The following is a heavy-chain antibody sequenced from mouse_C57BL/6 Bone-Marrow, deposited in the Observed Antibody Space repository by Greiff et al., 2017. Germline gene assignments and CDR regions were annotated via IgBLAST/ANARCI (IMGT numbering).Heavy chain of an antibody. CDR3: ARRANYSNYGEN. D-gene: IGHD2-5*01. J-gene: IGHJ2*01. CDR2: IYPGGGYT. V-gene: IGHV1-63*01. CDR1: GYTFTNSW. Sequence: VQLQQSGAELVRPGTSVQMSCKASGYTFTNSWIGWAKQRPGHGLEWIGDIYPGGGYTNYNEKFKGKATLPADQSSSTPYMQFSSLRSEDSAIYYCARRANYSNYGENWGQGTTLTVSS.